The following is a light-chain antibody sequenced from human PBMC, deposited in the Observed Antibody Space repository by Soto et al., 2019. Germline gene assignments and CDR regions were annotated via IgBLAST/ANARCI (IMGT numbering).Light chain of an antibody. CDR1: QDIRGA. V-gene: IGKV1-13*02. CDR3: QQFNSYPIT. J-gene: IGKJ5*01. CDR2: DVS. Sequence: AIQVTQSPSSLSASVGDRVTMTCRASQDIRGALAWYQQKSGKPPNLLIYDVSTLEGGVPSRFSGSGSRTEFTLTISSLQPEDFGTYYCQQFNSYPITFGRGTRLEIK.